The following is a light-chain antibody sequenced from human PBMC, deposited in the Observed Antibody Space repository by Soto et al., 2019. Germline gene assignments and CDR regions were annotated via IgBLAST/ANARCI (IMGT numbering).Light chain of an antibody. CDR2: KAS. CDR3: QQYNSYSRT. CDR1: QSISSS. J-gene: IGKJ1*01. Sequence: DTQMTQSPSTLSASVGDRVTITCRASQSISSSFAWYQQRPGKAPKLLIYKASSLESGVPSRFSGSGSGTEFTLTISSLQPDDFATYYCQQYNSYSRTFGQGTKVDI. V-gene: IGKV1-5*03.